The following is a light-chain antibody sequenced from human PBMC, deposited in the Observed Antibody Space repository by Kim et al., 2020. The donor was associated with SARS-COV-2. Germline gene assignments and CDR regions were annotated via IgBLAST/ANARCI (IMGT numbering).Light chain of an antibody. J-gene: IGLJ2*01. CDR1: KLENKY. V-gene: IGLV3-1*01. CDR2: EDT. CDR3: QAWDSSTAGVV. Sequence: QGKRGKITCYGDKLENKYASWYQQKPGQSPVLVIYEDTKRPSGIPERFSGSNSGNTATLTIGGTQAMHEADYYCQAWDSSTAGVVFVGVTQLTVL.